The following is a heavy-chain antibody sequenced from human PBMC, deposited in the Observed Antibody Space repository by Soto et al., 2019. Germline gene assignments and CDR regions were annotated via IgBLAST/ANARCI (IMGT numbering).Heavy chain of an antibody. V-gene: IGHV5-51*03. D-gene: IGHD2-8*01. J-gene: IGHJ4*02. CDR2: IYPGDSDT. CDR1: GYSFTSYW. Sequence: EVQLVQSGAEVKKPGESLKISCKGSGYSFTSYWIGWVRQMPGKGLEWMGIIYPGDSDTRYSPSFQGQVTISADKSISTAYLQWSSLKASDTAMYYCAREGKYCTTGVCYTGLFDYWGQGTLVTVSS. CDR3: AREGKYCTTGVCYTGLFDY.